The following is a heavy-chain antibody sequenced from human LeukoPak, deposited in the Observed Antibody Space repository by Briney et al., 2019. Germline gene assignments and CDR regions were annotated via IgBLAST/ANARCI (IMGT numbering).Heavy chain of an antibody. Sequence: PSETLSLTCAVYGXSFSGYYWSWIRQPPGKGLEWIGEINHSGSTNYNPSLKSPVTISVDTSKNQFSLKLSSVTAADTAVYYCARGSVNYCSSTSCSGAFDIWGQGTMVTVSS. J-gene: IGHJ3*02. CDR1: GXSFSGYY. CDR3: ARGSVNYCSSTSCSGAFDI. V-gene: IGHV4-34*01. D-gene: IGHD2-2*01. CDR2: INHSGST.